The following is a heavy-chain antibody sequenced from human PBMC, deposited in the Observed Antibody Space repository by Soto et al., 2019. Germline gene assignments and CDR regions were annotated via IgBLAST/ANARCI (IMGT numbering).Heavy chain of an antibody. J-gene: IGHJ3*02. D-gene: IGHD3-22*01. CDR3: GRLKGKVTMIVEVAFDI. V-gene: IGHV4-30-2*01. CDR2: IYHSGST. Sequence: QLQLQESGSGLVKPSQTLSLTCAVSGGSISSGGYSWSWIRQPPGKGLEWIGYIYHSGSTYYNPSLKARVTISVDRSKNQFSLKLSSVTAADTALYYCGRLKGKVTMIVEVAFDIWVQGTMVTVSS. CDR1: GGSISSGGYS.